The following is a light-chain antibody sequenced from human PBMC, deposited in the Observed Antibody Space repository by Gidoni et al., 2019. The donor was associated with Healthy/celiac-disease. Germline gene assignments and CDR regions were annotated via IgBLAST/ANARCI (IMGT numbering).Light chain of an antibody. CDR3: QQYNSYSPKRT. V-gene: IGKV1-5*01. CDR1: QSISSW. J-gene: IGKJ1*01. CDR2: DAS. Sequence: DIQMTQSPSTLSASVGDRVTITCRASQSISSWLAWYQQQPGKAPKLLIYDASSLESGVPSRFSGSGSGTEFTLTISSLQPDDFATYYCQQYNSYSPKRTFGQGTKVEIK.